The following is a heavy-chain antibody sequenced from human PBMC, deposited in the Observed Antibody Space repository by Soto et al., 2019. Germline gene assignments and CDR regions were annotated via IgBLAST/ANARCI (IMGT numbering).Heavy chain of an antibody. Sequence: PGESLKISCKASDTTHWIGWVRQKPGKGLEWMGIIYPGDSDTKYSPSFQGQVTISVDKSISTAFLQWSSLKASDTAMYYCARQLGRIAVEVDVWGQGTMVTVSS. CDR2: IYPGDSDT. CDR3: ARQLGRIAVEVDV. CDR1: DTTHW. D-gene: IGHD6-19*01. J-gene: IGHJ6*02. V-gene: IGHV5-51*01.